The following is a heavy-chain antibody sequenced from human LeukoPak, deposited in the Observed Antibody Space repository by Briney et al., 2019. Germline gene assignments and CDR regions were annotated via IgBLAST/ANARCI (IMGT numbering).Heavy chain of an antibody. CDR1: GFTFSSYS. J-gene: IGHJ4*02. V-gene: IGHV3-21*01. Sequence: GGSLRLSCAASGFTFSSYSMNWVRLAPGKGLEWVSSISSSSSYIYYADSVKGRFTISRDNAKNSLYLQMNSLRAEDTAVYYCARDRTSIVVVPAAMDYWGQGTLVTVSS. D-gene: IGHD2-2*01. CDR3: ARDRTSIVVVPAAMDY. CDR2: ISSSSSYI.